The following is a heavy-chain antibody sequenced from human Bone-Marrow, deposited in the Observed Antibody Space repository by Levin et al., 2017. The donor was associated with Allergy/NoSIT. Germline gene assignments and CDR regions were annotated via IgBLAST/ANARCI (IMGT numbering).Heavy chain of an antibody. D-gene: IGHD2-15*01. J-gene: IGHJ6*02. V-gene: IGHV4-59*08. CDR2: IYYSGST. CDR1: GGSISSYY. Sequence: GSLRLSCTVSGGSISSYYWSWIRQPPGKGLEWIGYIYYSGSTNYNPSLKSRVTISVDTSKNQFSLKLSSVTAADTAVYYCARHRLGYCSGGSCSYDGMDVWGQGTTVTVSS. CDR3: ARHRLGYCSGGSCSYDGMDV.